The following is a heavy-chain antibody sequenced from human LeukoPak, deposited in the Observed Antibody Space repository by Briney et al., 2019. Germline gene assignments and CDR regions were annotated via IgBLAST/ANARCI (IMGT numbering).Heavy chain of an antibody. D-gene: IGHD3-22*01. Sequence: TGGSLRLSCAASGFTFSSYAMSWVRQAPGKGLEWVSAISGSGGSTYYADSVKGRFTISRDNAKNSLYLQMNSLRAEDTAVYYCARVNLPYDSSGYYHTVPYYFDYWGQGTLVTVSS. CDR3: ARVNLPYDSSGYYHTVPYYFDY. V-gene: IGHV3-23*01. CDR1: GFTFSSYA. J-gene: IGHJ4*02. CDR2: ISGSGGST.